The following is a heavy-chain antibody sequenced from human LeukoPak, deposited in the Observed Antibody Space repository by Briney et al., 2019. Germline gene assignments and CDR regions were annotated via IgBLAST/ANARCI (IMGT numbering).Heavy chain of an antibody. CDR3: ARDTRTYYYGSGKDY. V-gene: IGHV1-18*01. CDR2: ISAYNGNT. CDR1: GYTFTSYG. D-gene: IGHD3-10*01. J-gene: IGHJ4*02. Sequence: ASVKVSCKASGYTFTSYGISWVRQAPGQGLEWMGWISAYNGNTNYAQKLQGRVTMTTDTSTSTAYMELRSLRSDDTAVYYCARDTRTYYYGSGKDYWGQGTLVTVSS.